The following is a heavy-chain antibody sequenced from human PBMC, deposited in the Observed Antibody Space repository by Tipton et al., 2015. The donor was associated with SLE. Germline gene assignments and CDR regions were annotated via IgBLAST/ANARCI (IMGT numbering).Heavy chain of an antibody. CDR3: ARGVTEDRFIGESGA. V-gene: IGHV4-39*07. Sequence: TLSLTCTVSGGSISSSSYYWGWIRQPPGKGLEWIGEINHSGSTNYNPSLKSRVTISVDTSKNQFSLKLSSVTAADTAVYYCARGVTEDRFIGESGAWGQGTLVTVSS. CDR2: INHSGST. J-gene: IGHJ5*02. CDR1: GGSISSSSYY. D-gene: IGHD3-10*01.